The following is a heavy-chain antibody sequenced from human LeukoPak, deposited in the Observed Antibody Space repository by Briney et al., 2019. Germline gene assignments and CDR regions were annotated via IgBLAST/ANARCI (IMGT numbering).Heavy chain of an antibody. CDR2: ISYDGSNK. D-gene: IGHD6-13*01. J-gene: IGHJ4*02. CDR1: GFTFSGYA. CDR3: AKDSGAAASDY. Sequence: GGSLRLSCAASGFTFSGYAMHWVRQAPGKGLEWVAVISYDGSNKYYADSVKGRFTISRDNSKNTLYLQMNSLRAEDTAVYYCAKDSGAAASDYWGQGTLVTVSS. V-gene: IGHV3-30*04.